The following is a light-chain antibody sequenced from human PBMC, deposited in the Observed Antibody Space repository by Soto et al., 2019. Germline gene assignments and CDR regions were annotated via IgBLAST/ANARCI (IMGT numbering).Light chain of an antibody. CDR1: SSNIGAGYD. J-gene: IGLJ1*01. CDR3: QSYDSSLSGYV. CDR2: GNS. Sequence: QSVLTQPPSVSGAPGQRVTISCTGSSSNIGAGYDVHWYLHLPGTAPKLLIYGNSNRPSGVPDRLSGSQSGTSASLAITGLQAEDEADYHCQSYDSSLSGYVFGTGTKVTVL. V-gene: IGLV1-40*01.